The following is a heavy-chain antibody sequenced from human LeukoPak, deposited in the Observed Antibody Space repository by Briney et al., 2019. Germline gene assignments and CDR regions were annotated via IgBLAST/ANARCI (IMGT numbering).Heavy chain of an antibody. V-gene: IGHV3-30*02. CDR2: IRYDGSNK. CDR3: ATKEGNLDWLDY. J-gene: IGHJ4*02. CDR1: GFTFSIYG. Sequence: RGSLRLSCAASGFTFSIYGMHWVRQAPGKGLYWVAYIRYDGSNKQYADSVKGRFTISRDNSRNTLYLQMNSLRTEDTAVYYCATKEGNLDWLDYWGQGTLVTVSS. D-gene: IGHD3-9*01.